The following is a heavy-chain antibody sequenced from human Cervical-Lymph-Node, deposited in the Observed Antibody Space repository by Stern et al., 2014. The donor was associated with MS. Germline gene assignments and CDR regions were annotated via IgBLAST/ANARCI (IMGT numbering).Heavy chain of an antibody. V-gene: IGHV1-8*02. D-gene: IGHD2-21*02. Sequence: QDQLVQSGAEVKKPGASVKVSCKASGYTFTNYDIKWVRRATGQGLELMGWMSPNSGNTGYGRKFQGRVTMTRDTSINTAYMEVSGLRSEDTAVYYCARVGLLYAVASSYYYYGMDVWGQGTTVTVSS. CDR1: GYTFTNYD. J-gene: IGHJ6*02. CDR2: MSPNSGNT. CDR3: ARVGLLYAVASSYYYYGMDV.